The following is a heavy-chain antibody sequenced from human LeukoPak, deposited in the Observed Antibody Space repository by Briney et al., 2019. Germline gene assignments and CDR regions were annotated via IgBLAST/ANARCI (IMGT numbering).Heavy chain of an antibody. V-gene: IGHV4-34*01. CDR1: GGSITDYF. CDR3: ARIEYSSSIDY. CDR2: INHSGSS. D-gene: IGHD6-6*01. J-gene: IGHJ4*02. Sequence: SETLSLTCALSGGSITDYFYNWVRQPPGKGLEWIGEINHSGSSTYNPSLKSRVIISLDTSKNQFSLKLSSVTAADTAVYYCARIEYSSSIDYWGQGTLVTVSS.